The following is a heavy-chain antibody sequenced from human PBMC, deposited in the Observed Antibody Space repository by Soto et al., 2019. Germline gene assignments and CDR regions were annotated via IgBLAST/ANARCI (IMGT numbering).Heavy chain of an antibody. J-gene: IGHJ6*03. D-gene: IGHD3-9*01. Sequence: SETLSLTCTVSGGSISSSSYYWGWIRQPPGKGLEWIGSIYYSGSTYYNPSLKSRVTISVDTSKNQFSLKLSSVTAADTAVYYCASSPPLRYFDWLSTYYYYYMDVWGKGTTVTVSS. CDR3: ASSPPLRYFDWLSTYYYYYMDV. CDR2: IYYSGST. CDR1: GGSISSSSYY. V-gene: IGHV4-39*01.